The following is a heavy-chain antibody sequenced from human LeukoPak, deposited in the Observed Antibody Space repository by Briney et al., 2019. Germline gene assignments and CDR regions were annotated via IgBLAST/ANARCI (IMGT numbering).Heavy chain of an antibody. J-gene: IGHJ4*02. CDR3: ARVFDYYDSSGPPD. Sequence: GGSLRLSCAASGFTFSTYTMNWVRQAPGKGLQWVSSISTRSSYLYYADSVKGRFTISRDNAKNSLYLQMNSLRAEDTAVYYCARVFDYYDSSGPPDWGQGTLVTVSS. V-gene: IGHV3-21*01. CDR1: GFTFSTYT. CDR2: ISTRSSYL. D-gene: IGHD3-22*01.